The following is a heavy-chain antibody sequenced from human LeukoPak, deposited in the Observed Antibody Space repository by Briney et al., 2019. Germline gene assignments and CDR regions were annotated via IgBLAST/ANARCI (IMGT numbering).Heavy chain of an antibody. J-gene: IGHJ4*02. CDR1: GFTFSSYA. CDR2: IWYDGSNK. Sequence: PGGSLRLSCAASGFTFSSYAMSWVRQAPGKGLEWVAVIWYDGSNKYYADSVKGRFTISRDNSKNTLYLQMNSLRAEDTAVYYCAREGRDGYNYSRGYYFDYWGQGTLVTVSS. CDR3: AREGRDGYNYSRGYYFDY. D-gene: IGHD5-24*01. V-gene: IGHV3-33*01.